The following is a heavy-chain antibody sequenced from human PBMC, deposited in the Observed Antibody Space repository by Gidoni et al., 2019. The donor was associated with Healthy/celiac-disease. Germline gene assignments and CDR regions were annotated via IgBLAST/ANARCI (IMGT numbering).Heavy chain of an antibody. V-gene: IGHV3-11*06. CDR2: ISSSSSYT. J-gene: IGHJ6*02. CDR1: GFTFSDYY. D-gene: IGHD1-26*01. CDR3: ARDHRWGLPQQGYYYYGMDV. Sequence: QVQLVESGGGLVKPGGSLRLSCAASGFTFSDYYMSWIRQAPGKGLGWVSYISSSSSYTNYADSVKGRFTISRDNAKNSLYLQMNSLRAEDTAVYYCARDHRWGLPQQGYYYYGMDVWGQGTTVTVSS.